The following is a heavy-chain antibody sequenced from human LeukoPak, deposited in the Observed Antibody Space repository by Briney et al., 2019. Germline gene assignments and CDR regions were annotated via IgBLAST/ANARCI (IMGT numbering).Heavy chain of an antibody. D-gene: IGHD2-15*01. CDR2: INPNSGGT. V-gene: IGHV1-2*02. J-gene: IGHJ6*03. Sequence: ASVKVSCKASGYTFTGYYMHWVRQAPGQGLEWMGWINPNSGGTNYAQKFQGRVTMTRDTSISTAYMELSRLRSDDTAVYYCAREPDCSGGSCGGYYYYYMDVWGKGTTVTVSS. CDR1: GYTFTGYY. CDR3: AREPDCSGGSCGGYYYYYMDV.